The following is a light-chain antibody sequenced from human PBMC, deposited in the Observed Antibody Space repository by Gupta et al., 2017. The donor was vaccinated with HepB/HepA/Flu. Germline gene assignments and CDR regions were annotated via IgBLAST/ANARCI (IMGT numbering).Light chain of an antibody. Sequence: IVLTHSPATLSLSPREIDTLSCRASQSVSSYLAWYQQKPVQAPRLLIYDASNSVTRIPARFSGCASVTDFTLTIISLEPEDFAVYYCQQRSTWPPFFGGGTKVEIK. CDR3: QQRSTWPPF. CDR2: DAS. J-gene: IGKJ4*01. CDR1: QSVSSY. V-gene: IGKV3-11*01.